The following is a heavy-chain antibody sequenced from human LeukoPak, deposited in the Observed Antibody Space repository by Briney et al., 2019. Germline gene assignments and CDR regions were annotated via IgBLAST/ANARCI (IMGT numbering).Heavy chain of an antibody. V-gene: IGHV3-23*01. Sequence: LPGGSLRLSCAASGFTFSSYAMSWVRQAPGKGLEWVSAISGSGGSTYYADSVKGRFTISRDNSKNTLYLQMNSLRAEDTAVYYCAKCGNKWELLSWFDPWGQGTLVTVSS. D-gene: IGHD1-26*01. J-gene: IGHJ5*02. CDR3: AKCGNKWELLSWFDP. CDR2: ISGSGGST. CDR1: GFTFSSYA.